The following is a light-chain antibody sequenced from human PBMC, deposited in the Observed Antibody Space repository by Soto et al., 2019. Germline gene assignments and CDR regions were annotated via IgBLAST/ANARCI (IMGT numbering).Light chain of an antibody. V-gene: IGKV3D-20*02. J-gene: IGKJ5*01. CDR2: GAS. CDR3: QQRSNWPPIT. CDR1: QSVISTY. Sequence: IVLTLSVRTVSLSTRERATLSCRASQSVISTYLAWYQQKPGQAPRLLIYGASSRATGIPDRFSGSGSGTDFTLTISSLDPEDFAVYYCQQRSNWPPITFSQGTRLEI.